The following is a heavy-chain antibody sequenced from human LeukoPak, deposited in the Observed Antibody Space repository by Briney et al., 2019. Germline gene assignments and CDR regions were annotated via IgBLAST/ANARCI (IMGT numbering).Heavy chain of an antibody. CDR3: AAGTAADF. Sequence: KAGGSLRLSCVVSGIPFSDYYMNWIRQAPGKGLEWISYISSSSSYTDYADSVKGRFTISRDNAKSALHLQMNSLRLEDTAVYYCAAGTAADFWGQGTLVTVSS. CDR2: ISSSSSYT. D-gene: IGHD6-13*01. CDR1: GIPFSDYY. J-gene: IGHJ4*02. V-gene: IGHV3-11*03.